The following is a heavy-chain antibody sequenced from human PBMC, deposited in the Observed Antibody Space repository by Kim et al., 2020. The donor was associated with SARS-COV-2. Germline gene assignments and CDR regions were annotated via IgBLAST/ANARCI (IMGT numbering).Heavy chain of an antibody. D-gene: IGHD5-12*01. V-gene: IGHV4-59*01. Sequence: SETLSLTCTVSGGSISSYYWSWIRQPPGKGLEWIGYIYYSGSTNYNPSLKSRVTISVDTSKNQFSLKLSSVTAADTAVYYCARGEGGYDSPYFDYWGQGT. CDR1: GGSISSYY. CDR3: ARGEGGYDSPYFDY. J-gene: IGHJ4*02. CDR2: IYYSGST.